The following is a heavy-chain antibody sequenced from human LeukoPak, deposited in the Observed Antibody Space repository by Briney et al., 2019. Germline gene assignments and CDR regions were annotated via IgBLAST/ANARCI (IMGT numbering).Heavy chain of an antibody. J-gene: IGHJ5*02. V-gene: IGHV4-34*01. CDR3: ARGRHHRPNWFDP. Sequence: PSETLSLTCAVYGGSFSGYYWSWIRQPPGKGLEWIGEINHSGSTNYNPSLKSRVTISVDTSKNQFSLKLSSVTAADTAVYYCARGRHHRPNWFDPWGQGTLVTVSS. CDR2: INHSGST. CDR1: GGSFSGYY. D-gene: IGHD1-14*01.